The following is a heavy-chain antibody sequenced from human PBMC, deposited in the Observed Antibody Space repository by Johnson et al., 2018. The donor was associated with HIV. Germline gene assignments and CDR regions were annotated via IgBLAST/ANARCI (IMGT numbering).Heavy chain of an antibody. CDR2: IYSGGST. J-gene: IGHJ3*02. Sequence: MLLVESGGGLIQPGGSLILSCAASGFTVSSNYMSWVRQAPGKGLEWVSVIYSGGSTYYADSVKGRFTISRDNSKNTLYLQMNSLRAEDTAVYYCASTGSGSDDAFDIWGQGTMVTVSS. V-gene: IGHV3-66*03. CDR1: GFTVSSNY. CDR3: ASTGSGSDDAFDI. D-gene: IGHD3-10*01.